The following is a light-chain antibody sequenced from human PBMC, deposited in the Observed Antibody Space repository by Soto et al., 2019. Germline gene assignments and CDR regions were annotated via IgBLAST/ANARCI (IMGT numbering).Light chain of an antibody. Sequence: EIVMTQSPATLSVSPGERATLSCRASQSVDSNLAWYQQRPGQAPRLLIYRASIRATGIPVRFSGSGSGTEFTLTVSSLQSEDFAVYYCQQYNNWPSFTFGPGTKVDIK. CDR1: QSVDSN. J-gene: IGKJ3*01. CDR2: RAS. CDR3: QQYNNWPSFT. V-gene: IGKV3-15*01.